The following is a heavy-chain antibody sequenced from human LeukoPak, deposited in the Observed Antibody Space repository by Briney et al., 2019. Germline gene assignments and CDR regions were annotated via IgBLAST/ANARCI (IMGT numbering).Heavy chain of an antibody. CDR3: ARDRVRYEVVRNGDYGMDV. CDR2: ISWNSGSI. Sequence: PGRSLRLSCAASGFTFDDYAMHWVRQAPGKGLEWVSGISWNSGSIGYADSVKGRFTISRDNAKNSLYLQMNSLGAEDTALYYCARDRVRYEVVRNGDYGMDVWGQGTTVTVSS. J-gene: IGHJ6*02. V-gene: IGHV3-9*01. D-gene: IGHD4-17*01. CDR1: GFTFDDYA.